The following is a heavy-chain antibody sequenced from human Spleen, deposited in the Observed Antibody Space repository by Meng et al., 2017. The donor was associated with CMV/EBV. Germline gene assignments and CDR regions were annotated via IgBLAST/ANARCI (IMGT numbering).Heavy chain of an antibody. V-gene: IGHV3-48*03. CDR2: ISSSGTTI. Sequence: GGSLRLSCATSGFTFSSYVMNWVRQAPGKGLEWVSYISSSGTTIHYADSVRGRFTISRDNARNTLYLQMNSLRVEDTAVYYCVRDRQAEFQLMNPAAWGQGTLVTVSS. CDR1: GFTFSSYV. D-gene: IGHD2-2*01. CDR3: VRDRQAEFQLMNPAA. J-gene: IGHJ4*02.